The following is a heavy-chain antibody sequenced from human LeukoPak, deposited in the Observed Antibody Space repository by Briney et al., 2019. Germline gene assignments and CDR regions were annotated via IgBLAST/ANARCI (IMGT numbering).Heavy chain of an antibody. D-gene: IGHD6-19*01. CDR3: ATERRVTVAGTGDY. CDR2: ISGSGGGS. CDR1: GFSFSGYA. J-gene: IGHJ4*02. Sequence: GGSLSLSCVDSGFSFSGYAMSWVRQAPGKGLEWVAAISGSGGGSYYADSVRGRFTISRDNSKNTIYLQMNTLRTEDTALYYCATERRVTVAGTGDYWGQGTRVTVSS. V-gene: IGHV3-23*01.